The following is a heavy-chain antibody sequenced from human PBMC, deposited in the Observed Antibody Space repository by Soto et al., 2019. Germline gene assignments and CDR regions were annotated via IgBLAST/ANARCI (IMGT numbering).Heavy chain of an antibody. J-gene: IGHJ4*02. V-gene: IGHV4-59*01. CDR2: IYYSGST. Sequence: SETLSLTCTVSGGSISSYYWSWIRQPPGKGLEWIGYIYYSGSTNYNPSLKSQVTISVDTSKNQFSLKLSSVTAADTAVYYCARGDILTEFDYWGQGTLVTVSS. CDR1: GGSISSYY. CDR3: ARGDILTEFDY. D-gene: IGHD3-9*01.